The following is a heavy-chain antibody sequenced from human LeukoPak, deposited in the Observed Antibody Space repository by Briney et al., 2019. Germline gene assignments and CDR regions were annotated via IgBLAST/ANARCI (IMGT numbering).Heavy chain of an antibody. D-gene: IGHD3-10*01. CDR3: AKDHLWFGELYY. J-gene: IGHJ4*02. Sequence: PGASLRLSCAASGFTFSSYAMSWVRQAPGKRLEWASAISGSGGSTYYADSVKGRFTISRDNSKNTLYLQMNSLRAEDTAVYYCAKDHLWFGELYYWGQGTLVTVSS. V-gene: IGHV3-23*01. CDR1: GFTFSSYA. CDR2: ISGSGGST.